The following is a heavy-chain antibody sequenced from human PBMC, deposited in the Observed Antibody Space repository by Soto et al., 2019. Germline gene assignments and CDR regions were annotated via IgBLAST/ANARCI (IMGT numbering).Heavy chain of an antibody. V-gene: IGHV1-69*13. CDR2: IVPVFGRP. CDR3: AGEGSGYNF. Sequence: ASVKVSCKASGGSFSNFGISWVRQAPGQGLEWMGGIVPVFGRPNYAQRFRGRLTITADESTSTGYMELISLRSDDTAVYYCAGEGSGYNFWGQGTQVTVSS. J-gene: IGHJ4*02. D-gene: IGHD5-12*01. CDR1: GGSFSNFG.